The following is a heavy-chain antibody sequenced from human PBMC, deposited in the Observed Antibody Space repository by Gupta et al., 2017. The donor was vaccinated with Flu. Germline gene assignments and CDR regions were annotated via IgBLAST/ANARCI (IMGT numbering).Heavy chain of an antibody. V-gene: IGHV3-23*01. CDR2: ISGSGGST. CDR3: AKSIVGSSSWYSKGGY. Sequence: PGKGLEWVSAISGSGGSTYYADSVKGRFTISRDNSKNTLYLQMNSLRAEDTAVYYCAKSIVGSSSWYSKGGYWGQGTLVTVSS. D-gene: IGHD6-13*01. J-gene: IGHJ4*02.